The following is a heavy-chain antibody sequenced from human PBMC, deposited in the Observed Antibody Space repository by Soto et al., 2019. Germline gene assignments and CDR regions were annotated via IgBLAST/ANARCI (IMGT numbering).Heavy chain of an antibody. CDR3: AGGSVGGSGSYSGWIDY. D-gene: IGHD3-10*01. CDR1: GGSISSGGYY. J-gene: IGHJ4*02. CDR2: IYYSGST. V-gene: IGHV4-31*03. Sequence: QVQLQESGPGLVKPSQTLSLTCTVSGGSISSGGYYWSWIRQHPGKGLEWIGYIYYSGSTYYNPSLKRRVTVSVDTSKNQFSLKLSSVTAADTAVYYCAGGSVGGSGSYSGWIDYWGQGTLVTVSS.